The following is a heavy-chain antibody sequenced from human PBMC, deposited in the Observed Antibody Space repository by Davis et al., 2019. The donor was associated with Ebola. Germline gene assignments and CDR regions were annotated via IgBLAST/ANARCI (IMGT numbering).Heavy chain of an antibody. CDR2: IIP. Sequence: SVKVSCKASGGTFSSYAISWVRQAPGQGLEWMGGIIPQKFQGRVTITADESTSTVYMELSSLRSEDTAVYYCARGHSSATGGDDYWGQGTLVTVSS. CDR1: GGTFSSYA. V-gene: IGHV1-69*13. D-gene: IGHD6-19*01. CDR3: ARGHSSATGGDDY. J-gene: IGHJ4*02.